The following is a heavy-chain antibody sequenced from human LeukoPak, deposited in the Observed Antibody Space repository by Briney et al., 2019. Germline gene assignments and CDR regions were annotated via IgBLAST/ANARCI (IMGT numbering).Heavy chain of an antibody. Sequence: GGSLRLSCAASGFTVSSNYMTWVRQAPGKGLEWVAVIWYDGSNKYYADSVKGRFTISRDNSKNTLYLQMNSLRAEDTAVCYCARGFMYSSSWYRRYFDLWGRGTLVTVSS. J-gene: IGHJ2*01. CDR1: GFTVSSNY. D-gene: IGHD6-13*01. CDR2: IWYDGSNK. V-gene: IGHV3-33*08. CDR3: ARGFMYSSSWYRRYFDL.